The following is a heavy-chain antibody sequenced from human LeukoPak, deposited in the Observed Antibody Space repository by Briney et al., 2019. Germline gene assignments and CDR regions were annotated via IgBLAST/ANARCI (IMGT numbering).Heavy chain of an antibody. V-gene: IGHV1-69*05. Sequence: SVKVSCKASGGTFSSYAISWVRQAPGQGLEWMGRIIPIFGTANYAQKFQGRVTITTDESTSTAYMELSSLRSEDTAVYYCAGPGLSTMVRGFNFDCWGQGTLVTVSS. CDR1: GGTFSSYA. D-gene: IGHD3-10*01. CDR3: AGPGLSTMVRGFNFDC. J-gene: IGHJ4*02. CDR2: IIPIFGTA.